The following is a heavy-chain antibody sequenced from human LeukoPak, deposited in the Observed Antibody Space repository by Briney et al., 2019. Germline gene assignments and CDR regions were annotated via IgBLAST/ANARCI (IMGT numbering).Heavy chain of an antibody. CDR2: INHSGST. V-gene: IGHV4-39*07. CDR1: GGSISSSSYY. CDR3: AGGRYGLDY. D-gene: IGHD4-17*01. J-gene: IGHJ4*02. Sequence: SETLSLTCTVSGGSISSSSYYWSWIRQPPGKGLEWIGEINHSGSTNYNPSLKSRVTISVDTSKNQFSLKLSSVTAADTAVYYCAGGRYGLDYWGQGTLVTVSS.